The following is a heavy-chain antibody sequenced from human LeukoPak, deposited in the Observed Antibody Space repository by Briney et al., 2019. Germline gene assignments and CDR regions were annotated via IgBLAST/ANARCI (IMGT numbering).Heavy chain of an antibody. V-gene: IGHV4-34*01. Sequence: SETLSLTCAVSGGSFSGYYWSWIRQPPGKGLEWIGEINHSGSTNYNPSLKSRVTISVDTSKNQFSLKLRSVTAADTAVYYCAGEGYGGNSGVRYWGQGTLVTVSS. CDR2: INHSGST. CDR1: GGSFSGYY. D-gene: IGHD4-23*01. CDR3: AGEGYGGNSGVRY. J-gene: IGHJ4*02.